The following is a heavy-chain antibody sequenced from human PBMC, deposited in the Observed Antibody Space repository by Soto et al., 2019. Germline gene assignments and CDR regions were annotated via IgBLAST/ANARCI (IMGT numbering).Heavy chain of an antibody. J-gene: IGHJ4*02. CDR2: INPSGGST. Sequence: ASVKVSCKASGYTFTSYYMHWVRQAPGQGLEWMGIINPSGGSTSYAQKFQGRVTMTRDTSTSTVYMELSSLRSEDTAVYYCARDGAYCGGECYSDYWGQGTLVTVXS. CDR3: ARDGAYCGGECYSDY. D-gene: IGHD2-21*01. CDR1: GYTFTSYY. V-gene: IGHV1-46*01.